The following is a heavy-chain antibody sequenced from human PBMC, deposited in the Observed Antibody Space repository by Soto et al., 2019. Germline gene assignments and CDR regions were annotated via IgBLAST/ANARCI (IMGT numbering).Heavy chain of an antibody. J-gene: IGHJ5*02. CDR1: RFNFRNYW. D-gene: IGHD5-12*01. CDR2: INSDGSRA. V-gene: IGHV3-74*01. CDR3: TDPFPVDIVS. Sequence: PGGSLRLSRATSRFNFRNYWMHRVRQAPGKGLVWVSHINSDGSRATYADSVKGRFTISRDNAKNKLYLQMSSLRAEDTAVYYCTDPFPVDIVSWGPGTLVTVSS.